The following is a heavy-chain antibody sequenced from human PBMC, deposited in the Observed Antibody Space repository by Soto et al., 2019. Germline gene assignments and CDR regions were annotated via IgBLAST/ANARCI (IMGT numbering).Heavy chain of an antibody. V-gene: IGHV3-15*07. CDR1: GFTFSNAW. Sequence: GGSLRLCCAASGFTFSNAWMNWVRQAPGKGLEWVGRIKSKTDGGTTDYAAPVKGRFTISRDDSKNTLYLQMNSLKTEDTAVYYCTTGEVIVVVTAIQTYWGQGTLVTVSS. CDR3: TTGEVIVVVTAIQTY. D-gene: IGHD2-21*02. J-gene: IGHJ4*02. CDR2: IKSKTDGGTT.